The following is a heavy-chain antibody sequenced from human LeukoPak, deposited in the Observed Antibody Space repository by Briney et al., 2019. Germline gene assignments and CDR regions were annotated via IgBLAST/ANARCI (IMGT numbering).Heavy chain of an antibody. D-gene: IGHD2-15*01. J-gene: IGHJ3*02. V-gene: IGHV3-21*01. Sequence: GGSLRLSCAASGFTFSSYSMNWVRQAPGKGLEWVSSISSSSSCIYYADSVKGRFTISRDNAKNSLYLQMNSLRAEDTAVYYCARLVVVAANAFDIWGQGTMVTVSS. CDR3: ARLVVVAANAFDI. CDR1: GFTFSSYS. CDR2: ISSSSSCI.